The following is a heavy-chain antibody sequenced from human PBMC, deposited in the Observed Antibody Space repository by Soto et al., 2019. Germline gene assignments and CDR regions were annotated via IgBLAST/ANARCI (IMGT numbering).Heavy chain of an antibody. Sequence: QVQLVQSGAEVKKPGASVKVSCKASGYTFTSYYMHWVRQAPGQGLEWMGIINPSGGSTSYAQKVQGRVTMTMNTTTITVDMELSRLRSEDTAVYYCARKGVKDFDYWGQGTLVTVSS. CDR2: INPSGGST. V-gene: IGHV1-46*03. J-gene: IGHJ4*02. CDR3: ARKGVKDFDY. D-gene: IGHD3-16*01. CDR1: GYTFTSYY.